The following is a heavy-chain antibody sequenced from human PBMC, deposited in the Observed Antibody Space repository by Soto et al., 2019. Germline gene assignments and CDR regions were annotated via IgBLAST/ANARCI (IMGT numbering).Heavy chain of an antibody. CDR3: ARVVGGYYYGMDG. V-gene: IGHV4-59*11. CDR2: IHNGGST. Sequence: SETLSLTCTVSGGSISDHYYMWIRQSPGKGLEYIGYIHNGGSTNYNPSLKSRVTISVDKSKNQFSLKLSSVTAADTAVYYCARVVGGYYYGMDGWGQGTTVTVSS. D-gene: IGHD2-2*01. CDR1: GGSISDHY. J-gene: IGHJ6*02.